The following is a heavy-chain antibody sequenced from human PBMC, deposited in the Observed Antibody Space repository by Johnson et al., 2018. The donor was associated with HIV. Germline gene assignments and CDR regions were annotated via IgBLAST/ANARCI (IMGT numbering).Heavy chain of an antibody. D-gene: IGHD5-18*01. CDR2: IRYDGSNK. J-gene: IGHJ3*02. V-gene: IGHV3-30*02. Sequence: QVQLVESGGGVVQPGRSLRLSCAASGLTFSTYGMHWVRQAPGKGLEWVAFIRYDGSNKYYADSVKGRFTISRDNSKNTLYLQMNSLRAEDTAVYYCSYIFVDTAMDKTTTDAFDIWGQGTMVTVSS. CDR1: GLTFSTYG. CDR3: SYIFVDTAMDKTTTDAFDI.